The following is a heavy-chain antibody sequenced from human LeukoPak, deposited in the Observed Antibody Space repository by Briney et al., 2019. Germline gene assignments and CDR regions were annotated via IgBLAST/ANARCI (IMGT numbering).Heavy chain of an antibody. Sequence: SETLSLTCTVSGDSISNYYWSWIRQPPGKGLEWIGYIYYSGSTNYNSSLKSRVTISLDTSKTQFSLKLSSVIAADTAMYYCARGPYMTPSGWFDPWGQGTLVTVSS. CDR1: GDSISNYY. CDR3: ARGPYMTPSGWFDP. D-gene: IGHD3-16*01. CDR2: IYYSGST. V-gene: IGHV4-59*08. J-gene: IGHJ5*02.